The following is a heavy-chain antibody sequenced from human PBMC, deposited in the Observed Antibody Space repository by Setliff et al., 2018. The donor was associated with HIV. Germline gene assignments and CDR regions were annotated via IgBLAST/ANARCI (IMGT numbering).Heavy chain of an antibody. V-gene: IGHV1-18*01. J-gene: IGHJ5*02. D-gene: IGHD2-2*01. CDR1: NCTLINCG. CDR3: VRGHCNSDKCWYTWFDP. CDR2: IGSYSGYT. Sequence: ASVKVSCKASNCTLINCGVSWVRQAPGQGLEWMGWIGSYSGYTIYAQKFQDRLTMTTDTSTTTASMELGSLRSDDTAVYYCVRGHCNSDKCWYTWFDPWGQGQWSPSPQ.